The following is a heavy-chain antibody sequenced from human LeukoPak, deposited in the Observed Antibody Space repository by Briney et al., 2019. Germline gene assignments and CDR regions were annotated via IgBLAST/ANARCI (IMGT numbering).Heavy chain of an antibody. V-gene: IGHV3-23*01. CDR2: ISGSGGST. CDR1: GFTFSSYA. J-gene: IGHJ6*03. D-gene: IGHD4-11*01. CDR3: AKAYSNRGRNYYYYFMDV. Sequence: GGSLRLSCAASGFTFSSYAMSWVRQAPGKGLEWVSAISGSGGSTYYADSVKGRFTISRDNSKNTLYLQMNSLRAEDTAVYYCAKAYSNRGRNYYYYFMDVWGKGTTVTVSS.